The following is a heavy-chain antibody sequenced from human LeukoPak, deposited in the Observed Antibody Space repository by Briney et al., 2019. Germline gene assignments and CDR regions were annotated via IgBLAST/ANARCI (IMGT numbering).Heavy chain of an antibody. J-gene: IGHJ3*01. CDR1: GAFVSVNY. V-gene: IGHV4-4*07. Sequence: PSETLSLTCSVSGAFVSVNYWSWIRQSAGKGLEWIVRFYAGGSTNYNPSLMGRVAVSVDESKNQFSLRLTSVTAADTAVYHCARSPVGKGDPFDLWGQGTMVTVSP. CDR2: FYAGGST. CDR3: ARSPVGKGDPFDL. D-gene: IGHD1-26*01.